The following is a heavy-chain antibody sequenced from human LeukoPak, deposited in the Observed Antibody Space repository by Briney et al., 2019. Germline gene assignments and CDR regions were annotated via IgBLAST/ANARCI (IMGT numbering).Heavy chain of an antibody. CDR1: GFTFSSYA. D-gene: IGHD6-19*01. CDR3: ARRGYSSGRGGMDV. V-gene: IGHV3-48*01. Sequence: PGGSLRLSCAASGFTFSSYAMSWVRQAPGKGLEWVSYISSSSTIYYADSVKGRFTISRDNAKNSLYLQMNSLRAEDTAVYYCARRGYSSGRGGMDVWGQGTTVTVSS. CDR2: ISSSSTI. J-gene: IGHJ6*02.